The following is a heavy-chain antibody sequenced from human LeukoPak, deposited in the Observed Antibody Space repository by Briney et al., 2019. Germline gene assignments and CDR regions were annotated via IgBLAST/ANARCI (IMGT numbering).Heavy chain of an antibody. CDR2: ITGDGGST. Sequence: PGGSLRLSCAASGFTFEDYAMHWVRQAPGKGLEWVSLITGDGGSTYYADSVRGRFTISRDNSKNSLYLQMNSLRTEDTALYYCAKDFYGGNSDGRGNWGQGTLVTVSS. CDR1: GFTFEDYA. V-gene: IGHV3-43*02. J-gene: IGHJ4*02. CDR3: AKDFYGGNSDGRGN. D-gene: IGHD4-23*01.